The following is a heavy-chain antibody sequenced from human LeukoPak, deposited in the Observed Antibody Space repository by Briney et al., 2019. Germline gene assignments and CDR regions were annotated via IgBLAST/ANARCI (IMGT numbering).Heavy chain of an antibody. CDR1: GGSISSYY. CDR3: ARGPRGGWSVNDAFDI. CDR2: IYYSGST. V-gene: IGHV4-59*01. D-gene: IGHD6-19*01. Sequence: SETPSLTCTVSGGSISSYYWSWIRQPPGKGLEWMGYIYYSGSTNYNPSLKSRVTISVDTSKNQFSLKLSSVTAADTAVYYCARGPRGGWSVNDAFDIWGQGTMVTVSS. J-gene: IGHJ3*02.